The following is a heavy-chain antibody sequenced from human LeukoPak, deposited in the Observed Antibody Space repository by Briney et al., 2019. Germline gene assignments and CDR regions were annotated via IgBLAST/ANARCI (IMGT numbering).Heavy chain of an antibody. CDR2: INAGNGNT. CDR1: GYTFTSYA. V-gene: IGHV1-3*01. J-gene: IGHJ4*02. D-gene: IGHD3-10*01. Sequence: GASVKVSCKASGYTFTSYAMHWVRQAPGQRLEWMGWINAGNGNTKYSQKFQGRVTITRDTSASTAYMELSSLRSEDTAVYYCARDGGSGSGSYYNLYYFDYWDQGTLVTVSS. CDR3: ARDGGSGSGSYYNLYYFDY.